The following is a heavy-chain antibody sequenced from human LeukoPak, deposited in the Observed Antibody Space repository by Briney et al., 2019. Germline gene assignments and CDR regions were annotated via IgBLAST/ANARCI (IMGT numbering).Heavy chain of an antibody. CDR1: GYTLTELS. D-gene: IGHD2-2*01. V-gene: IGHV1-24*01. CDR3: ARDDCSSTSCYVGYYYYGMDV. J-gene: IGHJ6*02. CDR2: FDPEDGET. Sequence: EASVKVSCKVSGYTLTELSMHWVRQAPGKGLEWMGGFDPEDGETIYAQKFQGRVTMTEDTSTDTAYMELSSLRSDDTAVYYCARDDCSSTSCYVGYYYYGMDVWGQGTTVTVSS.